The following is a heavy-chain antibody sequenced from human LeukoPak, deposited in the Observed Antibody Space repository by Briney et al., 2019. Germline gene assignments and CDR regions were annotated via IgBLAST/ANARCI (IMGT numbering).Heavy chain of an antibody. CDR1: GFTFRSYP. D-gene: IGHD3-10*01. Sequence: PGGSLKLSCAASGFTFRSYPMSWVRQAPGKGLEWVSTISPSGGSTYYADSVKGRFTLSRDNSENTLYLQMNSLRAEDTAVYYCAMVGGLWLGGYYFDYWGQGTLVTVSS. CDR2: ISPSGGST. J-gene: IGHJ4*02. V-gene: IGHV3-23*01. CDR3: AMVGGLWLGGYYFDY.